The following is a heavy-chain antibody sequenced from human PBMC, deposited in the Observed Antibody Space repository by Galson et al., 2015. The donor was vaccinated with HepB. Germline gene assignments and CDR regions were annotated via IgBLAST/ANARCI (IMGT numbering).Heavy chain of an antibody. CDR2: ISAYNGNT. CDR3: ARELYGGNPTEYYYYGMDV. V-gene: IGHV1-18*04. CDR1: GYTFTSYG. J-gene: IGHJ6*02. Sequence: SVKVSCKASGYTFTSYGIRWVRQAPGQGLEWMGWISAYNGNTNYAQKLQGRVTMTTDTSTSTAYMELRSPRSDDTAVYYCARELYGGNPTEYYYYGMDVWGQGTTVTVSS. D-gene: IGHD4-23*01.